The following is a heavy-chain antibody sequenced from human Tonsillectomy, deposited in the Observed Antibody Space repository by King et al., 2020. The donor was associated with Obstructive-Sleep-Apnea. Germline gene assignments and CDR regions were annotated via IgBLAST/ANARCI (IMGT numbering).Heavy chain of an antibody. CDR3: ARGALPATYYIMDV. V-gene: IGHV1-2*04. J-gene: IGHJ6*02. CDR1: GYTFIGYY. D-gene: IGHD2-15*01. CDR2: INPNSGGT. Sequence: VQLVESGAEVKKPGASVKVSCKASGYTFIGYYMHWVRQAPGQGLEWMGWINPNSGGTNYAQKFQGWVTMTRDTSISTAYMELSRLRSDDTAVYYCARGALPATYYIMDVWGQGTTVNVSS.